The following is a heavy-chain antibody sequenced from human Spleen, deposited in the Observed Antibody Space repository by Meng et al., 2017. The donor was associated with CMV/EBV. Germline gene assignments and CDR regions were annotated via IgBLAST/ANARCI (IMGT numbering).Heavy chain of an antibody. D-gene: IGHD4-11*01. V-gene: IGHV3-21*01. CDR3: AKIYSYYYYYGMDV. J-gene: IGHJ6*02. CDR2: ISTSSAFI. CDR1: GFTFSPYA. Sequence: GGSLRLSCAASGFTFSPYAMNWVRQAPGKGLEWVSSISTSSAFIYYADSVKGRFTISRDDGKNSVYLQMNSLRAEDTAVYYCAKIYSYYYYYGMDVWGQGTTVTVSS.